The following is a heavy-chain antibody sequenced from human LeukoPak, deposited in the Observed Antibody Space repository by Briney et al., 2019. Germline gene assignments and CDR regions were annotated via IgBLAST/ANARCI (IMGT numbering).Heavy chain of an antibody. J-gene: IGHJ3*02. V-gene: IGHV4-59*01. CDR3: ARDISSSWENAFDI. CDR2: IYYSGST. Sequence: SETLSLTCAVYGGSFSGYYWSWIRQPPGKGLEWIGYIYYSGSTNYNPSLKSRVTISVDTSKNQFSLKLSSVTAADTAVYYCARDISSSWENAFDIWGQGTMVTVSS. CDR1: GGSFSGYY. D-gene: IGHD6-13*01.